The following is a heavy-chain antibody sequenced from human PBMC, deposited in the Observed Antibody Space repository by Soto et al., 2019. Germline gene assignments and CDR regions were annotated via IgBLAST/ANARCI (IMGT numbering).Heavy chain of an antibody. CDR2: ITGSSSNL. Sequence: EVQLFESGGGLEQPGGSLRLSCAASGFTFRDYAMSWVRQAPGKGLEWVTTITGSSSNLYYSDSVKGRFAISRDNSKNTLYLQMDSLTAEDTAVDYCAKGGAVYGLLTHDYWGQGTLVTVSS. CDR3: AKGGAVYGLLTHDY. V-gene: IGHV3-23*01. J-gene: IGHJ4*02. D-gene: IGHD3-9*01. CDR1: GFTFRDYA.